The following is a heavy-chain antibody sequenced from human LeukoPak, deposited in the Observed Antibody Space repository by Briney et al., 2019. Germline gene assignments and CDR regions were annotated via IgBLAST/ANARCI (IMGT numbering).Heavy chain of an antibody. V-gene: IGHV4-38-2*02. CDR1: GYSISSGYY. J-gene: IGHJ4*02. Sequence: SETLSLTCTVSGYSISSGYYWGWIRQPPGKGLEWIGSIYHSGSTYYNPSLKSRGTISIDTSKNQFSLNLTSVTAADTAVYYCARGTHYYDSSGSLAVGYFDYWGQGKLVTVSS. D-gene: IGHD3-22*01. CDR2: IYHSGST. CDR3: ARGTHYYDSSGSLAVGYFDY.